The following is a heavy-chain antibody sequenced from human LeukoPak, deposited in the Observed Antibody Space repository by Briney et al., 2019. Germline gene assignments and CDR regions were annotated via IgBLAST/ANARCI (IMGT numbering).Heavy chain of an antibody. CDR1: GFTFNNYA. V-gene: IGHV3-30-3*01. CDR3: ASPQSYYDSSGYWEFDY. J-gene: IGHJ4*02. D-gene: IGHD3-22*01. Sequence: PGGSLRLSCAASGFTFNNYAMHWVRQAPGKGLEWVAVISYDGNNKYCADSVKGRFTISRDNSKNTLYLQMNSLRAEDTAVYYCASPQSYYDSSGYWEFDYWGQGTLVTVSS. CDR2: ISYDGNNK.